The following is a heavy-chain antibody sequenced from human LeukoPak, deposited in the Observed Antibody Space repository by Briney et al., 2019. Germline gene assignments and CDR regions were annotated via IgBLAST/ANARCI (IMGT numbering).Heavy chain of an antibody. CDR1: GLTFSGSA. CDR3: TGKQDIVVDYYYYYYGMDV. V-gene: IGHV3-73*01. J-gene: IGHJ6*02. CDR2: TRSKANSYAK. D-gene: IGHD2-2*01. Sequence: PGGSLKLSCAASGLTFSGSAMHWVRQASGKGLEWVGRTRSKANSYAKAYAASVKGRFTMSRDDSKNTAYLQMNSLRTEDTAVYYCTGKQDIVVDYYYYYYGMDVWGQGTRVTV.